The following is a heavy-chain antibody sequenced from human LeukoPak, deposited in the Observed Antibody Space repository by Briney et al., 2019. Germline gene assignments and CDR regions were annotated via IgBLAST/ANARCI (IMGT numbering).Heavy chain of an antibody. D-gene: IGHD6-19*01. CDR3: ARGQLAGYSGGWLDY. J-gene: IGHJ4*02. Sequence: SQTLSLTCTVSGGSISSGSYYWSWIRQPAGKGLEWIGRIYTSGSTNYNPSLKSRVTISVDTSKNQFSLKLSSVTAADTAVYYCARGQLAGYSGGWLDYWGQGTLVTVSS. CDR1: GGSISSGSYY. V-gene: IGHV4-61*02. CDR2: IYTSGST.